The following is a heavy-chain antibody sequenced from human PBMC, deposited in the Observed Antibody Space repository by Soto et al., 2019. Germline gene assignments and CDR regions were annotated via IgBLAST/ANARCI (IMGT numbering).Heavy chain of an antibody. J-gene: IGHJ6*02. V-gene: IGHV3-23*01. CDR1: GFTFSSYA. D-gene: IGHD4-17*01. CDR3: AKDGLRYYGMDV. Sequence: EVQLLESGGCLVQPGGALRLSCAASGFTFSSYAMSWVCQAPGKGLEWVSSISGSGGSTYYADSVKGRFTISRDNSNNTLYLQMNSLRAEDTAVYYCAKDGLRYYGMDVWGQGTTVTVSS. CDR2: ISGSGGST.